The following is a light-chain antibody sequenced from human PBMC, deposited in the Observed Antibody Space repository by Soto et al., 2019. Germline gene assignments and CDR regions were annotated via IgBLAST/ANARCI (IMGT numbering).Light chain of an antibody. CDR3: SSYTTTNTYV. J-gene: IGLJ1*01. V-gene: IGLV2-14*01. CDR2: EVN. Sequence: QSALAQPASVSGSPGQSITISCTGTSSDVGGYNSVSWYQQEPGKAPKLLIYEVNNRFSGVSNRFSGSKSGNTASLTISGLLTEDEADYYCSSYTTTNTYVFGTGTKV. CDR1: SSDVGGYNS.